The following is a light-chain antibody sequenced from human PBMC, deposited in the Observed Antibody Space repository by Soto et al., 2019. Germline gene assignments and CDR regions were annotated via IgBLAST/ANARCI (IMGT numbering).Light chain of an antibody. CDR3: AAWDDSRNGWV. Sequence: QSVLTQPPSASGTPGQRVTISCSGSNSNIGSNTVNWYQQLPGTAPKLLIYSNNQRPSGVPDRFSGSKSGTSASLAISGLQSEDEADYYCAAWDDSRNGWVFGGGTQRTFL. CDR1: NSNIGSNT. V-gene: IGLV1-44*01. CDR2: SNN. J-gene: IGLJ3*02.